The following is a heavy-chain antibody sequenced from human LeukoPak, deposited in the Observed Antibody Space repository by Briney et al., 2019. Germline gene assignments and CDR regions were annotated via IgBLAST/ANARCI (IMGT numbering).Heavy chain of an antibody. D-gene: IGHD3-10*01. V-gene: IGHV3-7*04. CDR1: GFTFSSYW. Sequence: GGSLRLSCAASGFTFSSYWMSWVRQAPGKGLEWVATIKQDGSEKYYVDSVKGRFTISRDNAKNSLYLRMNSLRAEDTAVYYCASDREYYYGSGSFDYWGQGTLVTVSS. CDR3: ASDREYYYGSGSFDY. J-gene: IGHJ4*02. CDR2: IKQDGSEK.